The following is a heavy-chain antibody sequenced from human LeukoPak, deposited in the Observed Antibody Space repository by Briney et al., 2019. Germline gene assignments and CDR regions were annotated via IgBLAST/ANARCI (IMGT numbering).Heavy chain of an antibody. CDR1: GGSISSGSYY. D-gene: IGHD3-16*01. Sequence: SQTLSLTYTVSGGSISSGSYYWSWIRQPAGKRLEWIGHIYRSGSTNYNPSLKSRVTISVDTSKNQFSLKLSSVTAADTAVYYCARVGPVWGSYLIPEYYFDYWGQGTLVTVSS. CDR3: ARVGPVWGSYLIPEYYFDY. J-gene: IGHJ4*02. V-gene: IGHV4-61*09. CDR2: IYRSGST.